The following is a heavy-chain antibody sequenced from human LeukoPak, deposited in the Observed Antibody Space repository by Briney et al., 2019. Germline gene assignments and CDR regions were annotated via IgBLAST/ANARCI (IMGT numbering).Heavy chain of an antibody. CDR3: ARVYYYDSSGTGDY. Sequence: GASVKVSCKASGYIFTDYYMHWVRQAPGQELGWMGRINPNSGGTNYAQKFQGRVTMTRDTSISTAYMELSRLRSDDTAVYYCARVYYYDSSGTGDYWGQGTLVTVSS. V-gene: IGHV1/OR15-1*04. CDR1: GYIFTDYY. J-gene: IGHJ4*02. D-gene: IGHD3-22*01. CDR2: INPNSGGT.